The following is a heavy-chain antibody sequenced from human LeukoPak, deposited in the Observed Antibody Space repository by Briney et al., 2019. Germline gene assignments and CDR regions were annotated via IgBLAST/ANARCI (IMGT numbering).Heavy chain of an antibody. J-gene: IGHJ4*02. V-gene: IGHV3-15*01. CDR3: TTSLAGAVTAVYPFDN. CDR1: GFTFSNAW. D-gene: IGHD2-21*02. CDR2: IKSKTDGGTT. Sequence: KPGGSLRLPCVASGFTFSNAWMNWVRQAPGKGLVCVGRIKSKTDGGTTDYAAPVKGRITISRDDSTNTLHLQMNSLKTEDTAVYYCTTSLAGAVTAVYPFDNWGQGTLVTVSS.